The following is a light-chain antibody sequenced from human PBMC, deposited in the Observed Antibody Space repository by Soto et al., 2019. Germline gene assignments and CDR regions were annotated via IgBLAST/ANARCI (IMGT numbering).Light chain of an antibody. CDR2: DNN. Sequence: QSVLTQPPSVSAAPGQKVTISCSGGSSNIGKNYVSWYQHLPGTAPEVLIYDNNKRPSGIPDRFSGSKSGTSATLDITGLQTGDEADYYCGTWDSSLSAGVFGGGTKVTVL. J-gene: IGLJ2*01. CDR3: GTWDSSLSAGV. V-gene: IGLV1-51*01. CDR1: SSNIGKNY.